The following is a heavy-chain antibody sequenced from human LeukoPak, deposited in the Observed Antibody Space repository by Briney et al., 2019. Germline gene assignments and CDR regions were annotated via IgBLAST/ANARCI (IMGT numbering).Heavy chain of an antibody. J-gene: IGHJ3*02. CDR2: LSGSGDT. D-gene: IGHD3-16*01. CDR3: ARDLTLTVAFDI. CDR1: RGSVTTYS. V-gene: IGHV4-4*07. Sequence: SETLSLTCTVSRGSVTTYSRSWIRQPAGKGLEWIGRLSGSGDTDFNPSLKTRDTMSADESKNQFSLHLRSVTAADTAVYFCARDLTLTVAFDIWGQGTVVTVSS.